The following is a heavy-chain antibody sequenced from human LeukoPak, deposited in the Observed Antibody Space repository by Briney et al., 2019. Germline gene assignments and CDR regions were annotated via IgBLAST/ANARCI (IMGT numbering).Heavy chain of an antibody. CDR2: IYTSGST. CDR1: GGSISSYY. D-gene: IGHD1-26*01. CDR3: ARRRETHLDY. Sequence: SETLSLTCTVSGGSISSYYWSWIRQPAGKGLEWIGRIYTSGSTNYNPSLKSRVTISVDTSKNRFSLTLSSVTAADTAVYFCARRRETHLDYWGQGILVTVSS. J-gene: IGHJ4*02. V-gene: IGHV4-4*07.